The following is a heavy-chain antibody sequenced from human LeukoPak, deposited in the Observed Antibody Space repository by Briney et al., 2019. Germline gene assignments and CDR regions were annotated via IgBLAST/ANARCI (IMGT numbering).Heavy chain of an antibody. J-gene: IGHJ4*02. CDR3: ARAMNYYDSSGTYFAIPSTY. V-gene: IGHV3-21*01. D-gene: IGHD3-22*01. Sequence: GGSLRLSCAASGFTFSTYSMNWVRQAPGKGLEWVSSISSSSSYIYYADSLKGRFTISRDNAKNSLYLQMNSLRAEDTAVYYCARAMNYYDSSGTYFAIPSTYWGQGSLVTVSS. CDR2: ISSSSSYI. CDR1: GFTFSTYS.